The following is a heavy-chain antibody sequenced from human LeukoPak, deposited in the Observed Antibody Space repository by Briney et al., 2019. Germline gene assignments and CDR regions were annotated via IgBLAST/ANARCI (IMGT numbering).Heavy chain of an antibody. Sequence: QPGGSLRLSCAASGFTFSSYWISWVRQAPGKGLEWVANIKQDGSEKYYVDSVKGRFTISRDNAKNSLYLQMNSLRAEDTAVYYCARDADILTGYYTGNFDYWGQGTLVTVSS. CDR1: GFTFSSYW. CDR2: IKQDGSEK. D-gene: IGHD3-9*01. J-gene: IGHJ4*02. V-gene: IGHV3-7*03. CDR3: ARDADILTGYYTGNFDY.